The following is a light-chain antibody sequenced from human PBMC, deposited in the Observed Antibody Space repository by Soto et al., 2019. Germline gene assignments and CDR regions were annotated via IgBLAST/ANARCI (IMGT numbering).Light chain of an antibody. V-gene: IGLV2-14*01. CDR3: TSFTSSSSLDV. CDR2: DVS. CDR1: SSDVGGYNY. Sequence: QSALTQPASVSGSPGQSITISCTGTSSDVGGYNYVSWYQQHPGKVPKLIIYDVSYRPSGVSNRFSGSKSGNTASLTISGLQDEDEADYYCTSFTSSSSLDVFGAGTKVTVL. J-gene: IGLJ1*01.